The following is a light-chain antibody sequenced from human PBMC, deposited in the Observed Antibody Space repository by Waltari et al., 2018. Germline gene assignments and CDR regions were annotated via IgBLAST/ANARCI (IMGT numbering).Light chain of an antibody. J-gene: IGLJ3*02. CDR2: RNN. CDR3: AAWDDSLSGWV. Sequence: QSVLTQPPSASGTPGQRVPISCSGSSSNIGSTYVHWYQQLPGTAPKLLFYRNNQRPSGVPDRFSGSKSGTSASLAISGLRSEDEADYYCAAWDDSLSGWVFGGGTKLTVL. V-gene: IGLV1-47*01. CDR1: SSNIGSTY.